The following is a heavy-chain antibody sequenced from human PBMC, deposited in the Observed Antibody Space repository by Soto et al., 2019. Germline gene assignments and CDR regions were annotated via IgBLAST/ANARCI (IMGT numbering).Heavy chain of an antibody. Sequence: EVQLVESGGGLIQPGGSLRLSCAASGFTVSSNYMSWVRQAPGKGLEWVSVIYSGGSTYYADSVKGRFTISRDNSKNTLYLQMNSMRAEDTAVYYCASDSHSSGYYYHDYWGQGTLVTVSS. CDR2: IYSGGST. J-gene: IGHJ4*02. V-gene: IGHV3-53*01. CDR1: GFTVSSNY. D-gene: IGHD3-22*01. CDR3: ASDSHSSGYYYHDY.